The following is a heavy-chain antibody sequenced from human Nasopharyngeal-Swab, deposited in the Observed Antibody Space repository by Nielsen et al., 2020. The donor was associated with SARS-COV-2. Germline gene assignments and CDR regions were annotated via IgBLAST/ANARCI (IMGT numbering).Heavy chain of an antibody. J-gene: IGHJ4*02. D-gene: IGHD3-9*01. CDR3: ARRQGYYDNAGYYLY. V-gene: IGHV5-51*01. CDR2: INPDDSYA. Sequence: VRQMPGKGLEWVGIINPDDSYARYSPSFQGQVTISADKSISAAYLQWSSLKASDTAIYYCARRQGYYDNAGYYLYWGQGTLVTVPS.